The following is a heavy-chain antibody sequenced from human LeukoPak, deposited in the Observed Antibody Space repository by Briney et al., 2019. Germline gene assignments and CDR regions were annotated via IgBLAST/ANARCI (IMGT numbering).Heavy chain of an antibody. V-gene: IGHV3-7*01. CDR3: ARDHNYAFDN. CDR2: MKEDGGEI. D-gene: IGHD1-1*01. CDR1: GFPFSNYW. J-gene: IGHJ4*02. Sequence: GGSLRLSCAASGFPFSNYWMSWVRQAPGKGLEWVANMKEDGGEINYVDSVKGRFTISRDNAKNSLYLQMNSLRVDDTAVYYCARDHNYAFDNWGQGTLVSVAS.